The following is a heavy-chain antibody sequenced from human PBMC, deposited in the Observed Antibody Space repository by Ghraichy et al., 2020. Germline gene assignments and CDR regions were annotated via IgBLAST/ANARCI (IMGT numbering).Heavy chain of an antibody. Sequence: ASVKVSCKASGYTFTGYYMYWVRQAPGQGLEWMGWINPNSGGTNYAQKFQDRVTMTRDTSISTAYMELSRLRSDDTAVYYCHGYSYGYDAFDIWGQGTMVTVSP. CDR3: HGYSYGYDAFDI. CDR1: GYTFTGYY. J-gene: IGHJ3*02. V-gene: IGHV1-2*02. D-gene: IGHD5-18*01. CDR2: INPNSGGT.